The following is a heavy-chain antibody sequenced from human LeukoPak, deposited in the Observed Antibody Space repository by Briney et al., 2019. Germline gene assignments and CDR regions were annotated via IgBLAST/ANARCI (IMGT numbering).Heavy chain of an antibody. D-gene: IGHD2-21*02. CDR2: ISSNGNNA. Sequence: GGSLRLSCATSGFIFSDYAMHWVRQAPGRGLEWVSYISSNGNNAYYSDSVKGRFTISRDNSKNTLYLQMNSLRAEDTAVYYCAKDLKSIAVVTAIRGYFDYWGQGTLVTVSS. J-gene: IGHJ4*02. CDR1: GFIFSDYA. CDR3: AKDLKSIAVVTAIRGYFDY. V-gene: IGHV3-23*01.